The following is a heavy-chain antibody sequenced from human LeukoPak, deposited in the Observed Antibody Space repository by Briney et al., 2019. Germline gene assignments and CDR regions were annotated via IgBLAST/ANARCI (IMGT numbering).Heavy chain of an antibody. CDR1: GFTFSSYA. CDR3: ARGKGSSSPYYFDY. CDR2: ISGSGGST. V-gene: IGHV3-23*01. Sequence: GGSLRLSCAASGFTFSSYAMSWVRQAPGKRLEWVSAISGSGGSTYYADSVKGRFTISRDNSKNTLYLQMNSLRAEDAAVYYCARGKGSSSPYYFDYWGQGTLVTVSS. J-gene: IGHJ4*02. D-gene: IGHD6-6*01.